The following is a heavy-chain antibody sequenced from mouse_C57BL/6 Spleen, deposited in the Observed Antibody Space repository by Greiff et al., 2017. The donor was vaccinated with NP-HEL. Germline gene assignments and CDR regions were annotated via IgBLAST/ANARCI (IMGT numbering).Heavy chain of an antibody. D-gene: IGHD2-5*01. CDR1: GYTFTDYE. V-gene: IGHV1-15*01. Sequence: VQLVESGAELVRPGASVTLSCKASGYTFTDYEMHWVKQTPVHGLEWIGAIDPETGGTAYNQKFKGKAILTADKSSSTAYMELRSLTSEDSAVYYCTRLDSNYGDYAMDYWGQGTSVTVSS. J-gene: IGHJ4*01. CDR3: TRLDSNYGDYAMDY. CDR2: IDPETGGT.